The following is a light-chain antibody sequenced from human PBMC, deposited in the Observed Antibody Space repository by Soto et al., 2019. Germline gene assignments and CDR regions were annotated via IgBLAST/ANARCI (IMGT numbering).Light chain of an antibody. CDR1: QSVSIY. V-gene: IGKV3-15*01. CDR3: QQYNNWPPLIT. J-gene: IGKJ5*01. CDR2: GAS. Sequence: EIVLTQSPATLSLSPGERATLSCRASQSVSIYLAWYQQKPGQAPRLLIYGASTRATGIPARFSGSGSGTEFTLTISSLQSEDFAVYYCQQYNNWPPLITFGQGTRLEIK.